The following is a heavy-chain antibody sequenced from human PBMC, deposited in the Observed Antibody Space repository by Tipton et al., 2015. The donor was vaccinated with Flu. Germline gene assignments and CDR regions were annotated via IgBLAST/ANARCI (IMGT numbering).Heavy chain of an antibody. Sequence: SLRLSCTASGFTFGDYAMSWVRQAPGKGLEWVGFIRSKAYGGTTEYAASVKGRFTISRDDSKSIAYLQMNSLKTEDTAVYYCTRDRTPSVLELPDAFDIWGQGTMVTVSS. CDR3: TRDRTPSVLELPDAFDI. V-gene: IGHV3-49*04. CDR1: GFTFGDYA. J-gene: IGHJ3*02. D-gene: IGHD1-7*01. CDR2: IRSKAYGGTT.